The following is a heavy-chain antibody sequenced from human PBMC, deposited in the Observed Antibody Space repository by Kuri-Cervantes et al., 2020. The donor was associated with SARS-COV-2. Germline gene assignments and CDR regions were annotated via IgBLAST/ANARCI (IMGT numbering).Heavy chain of an antibody. V-gene: IGHV3-21*01. D-gene: IGHD3-22*01. Sequence: GGSLRLSCAASGFTFSSYSMNWVRQAPGKGLEWVSSISSSSSYIYYADSVKGRFTISRDNAKNSLYLQMNSLRAEDTAVYYCARDSSGYYRLDYWGQRTLVTVSS. CDR2: ISSSSSYI. CDR1: GFTFSSYS. J-gene: IGHJ4*02. CDR3: ARDSSGYYRLDY.